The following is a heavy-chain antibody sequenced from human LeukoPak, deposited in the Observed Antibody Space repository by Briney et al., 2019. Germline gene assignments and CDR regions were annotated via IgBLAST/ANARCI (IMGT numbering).Heavy chain of an antibody. V-gene: IGHV3-64*01. CDR3: AREKPAARWFDP. D-gene: IGHD1-14*01. J-gene: IGHJ5*02. CDR1: GFTFSNNA. Sequence: PGGSLRLSCAVSGFTFSNNAMHWIRQAPGKGLEYVSAITSNGGSTYYANSVKGRFTISRDNSKNTLYLQMNSLRAEDTAVYYCAREKPAARWFDPWDQGTLVTVSS. CDR2: ITSNGGST.